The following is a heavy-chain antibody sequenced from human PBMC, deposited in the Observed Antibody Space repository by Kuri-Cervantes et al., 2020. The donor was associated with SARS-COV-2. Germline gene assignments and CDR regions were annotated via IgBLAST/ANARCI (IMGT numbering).Heavy chain of an antibody. Sequence: GGSLRLSCVASGFTFSNYAMSWVRQAPGTGLEWVSAVGDNGRDTYYANSVKGRLTISRDNSKNSLYLQMNSLRAEDTAVYYCARVAIFGVVSHDAFDIWGQGTMVTVSS. CDR3: ARVAIFGVVSHDAFDI. V-gene: IGHV3-23*01. CDR2: VGDNGRDT. J-gene: IGHJ3*02. D-gene: IGHD3-3*01. CDR1: GFTFSNYA.